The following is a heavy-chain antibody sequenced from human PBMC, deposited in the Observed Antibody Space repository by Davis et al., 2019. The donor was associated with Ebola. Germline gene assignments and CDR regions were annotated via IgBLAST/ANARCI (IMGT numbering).Heavy chain of an antibody. V-gene: IGHV1-18*04. CDR2: ISGFNTNT. D-gene: IGHD3-9*01. J-gene: IGHJ4*02. Sequence: ASVKVSCKSSGYTFTSYGLVWVRQAPGLGLEWMGCISGFNTNTNFAQKFQGRVTVSKDTSTNTTYMDLRSLKSDDTAIYYCARAPNYDVLTGTSSYYFDYWGQGTLVTVSS. CDR3: ARAPNYDVLTGTSSYYFDY. CDR1: GYTFTSYG.